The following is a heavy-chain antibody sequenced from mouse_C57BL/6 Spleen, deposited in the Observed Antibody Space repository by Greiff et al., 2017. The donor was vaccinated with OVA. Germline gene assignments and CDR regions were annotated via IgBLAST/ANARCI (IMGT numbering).Heavy chain of an antibody. Sequence: ESGPGLVKPSQSLSLTCSVTGYSITSGYYWNWIRQFPGNKLEWMGYISYDGSNNYNPSLKNRISITRDTSKNQFFLKLNSVTTEDTATYYCASPANWDWYFDVWGTGTTVTVSS. CDR2: ISYDGSN. V-gene: IGHV3-6*01. CDR1: GYSITSGYY. CDR3: ASPANWDWYFDV. J-gene: IGHJ1*03. D-gene: IGHD4-1*01.